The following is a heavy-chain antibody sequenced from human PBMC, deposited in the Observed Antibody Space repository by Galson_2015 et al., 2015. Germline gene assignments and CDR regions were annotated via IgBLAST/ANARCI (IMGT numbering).Heavy chain of an antibody. Sequence: SLRLSCAASGFTFSTYAMNWVRQAPGKGLEWVSGISGAYSTAYYADSVKGRFTISRDNSKNTLYLQMDSLRVEDTAVYYCAKGHGSSPSVGSFDYWGQGALVTVSS. CDR3: AKGHGSSPSVGSFDY. D-gene: IGHD1-26*01. CDR2: ISGAYSTA. J-gene: IGHJ4*02. V-gene: IGHV3-23*01. CDR1: GFTFSTYA.